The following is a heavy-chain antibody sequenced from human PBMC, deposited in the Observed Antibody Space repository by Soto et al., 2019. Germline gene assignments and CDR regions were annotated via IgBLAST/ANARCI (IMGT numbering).Heavy chain of an antibody. CDR1: GFTFSTYS. D-gene: IGHD2-2*02. J-gene: IGHJ6*02. V-gene: IGHV3-21*01. Sequence: GGSLRLSCVGCGFTFSTYSINWVRQAPGKGLEWVSSISSRSDIYYADSVKGRFTISRDNAKNSVSLQMNSLRAEDTAVYYCAREYTAWPLAYGLDVWGQGTTVTVSS. CDR3: AREYTAWPLAYGLDV. CDR2: ISSRSDI.